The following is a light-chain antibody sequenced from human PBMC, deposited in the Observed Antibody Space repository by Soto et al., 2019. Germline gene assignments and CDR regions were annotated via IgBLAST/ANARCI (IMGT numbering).Light chain of an antibody. Sequence: EIVLTQSPGTLSLSPGERATLSCRASQSFSNNYLAWYQQKPGQAPRLLIYGASSRATGIPDRFSGSGSGTDVTLTISSLEPEDFAVYYCQQYGNSRTFGQGTKVEIQ. V-gene: IGKV3-20*01. CDR2: GAS. CDR1: QSFSNNY. CDR3: QQYGNSRT. J-gene: IGKJ1*01.